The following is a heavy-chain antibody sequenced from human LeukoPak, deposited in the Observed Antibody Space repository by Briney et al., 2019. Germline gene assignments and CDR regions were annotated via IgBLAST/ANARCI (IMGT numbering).Heavy chain of an antibody. CDR3: ARPSVPLGVVIGFDP. D-gene: IGHD3-3*01. CDR2: IYPGDSDT. Sequence: GGSLKISCQGSGYSFTSYWIGWVRQMPGKGLEWMGIIYPGDSDTRYSPSFQGQVTISADKSISTAYLQWSSLKPSDTAMYYCARPSVPLGVVIGFDPWGQGTLVTVSS. J-gene: IGHJ5*02. CDR1: GYSFTSYW. V-gene: IGHV5-51*01.